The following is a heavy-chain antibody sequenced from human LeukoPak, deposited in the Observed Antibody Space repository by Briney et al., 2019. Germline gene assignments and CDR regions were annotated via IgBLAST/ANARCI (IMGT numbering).Heavy chain of an antibody. Sequence: SETLSLTCAVSGGSISSGGYSWSWIRQPPGKGLEWIGYIYHSGSTYYNPSLKSRVTISVDRSKNQFSLKLSSVTAADTAVYYCARDRGYSYGPFDYWGQGTLVTVSS. J-gene: IGHJ4*02. V-gene: IGHV4-30-2*01. CDR1: GGSISSGGYS. CDR3: ARDRGYSYGPFDY. CDR2: IYHSGST. D-gene: IGHD5-18*01.